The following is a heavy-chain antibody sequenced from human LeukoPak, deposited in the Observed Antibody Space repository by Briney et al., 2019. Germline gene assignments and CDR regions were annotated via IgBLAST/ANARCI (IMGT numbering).Heavy chain of an antibody. J-gene: IGHJ4*02. CDR1: GYTFTGYY. CDR2: INPNSGGT. V-gene: IGHV1-2*04. Sequence: ASVKVSCKASGYTFTGYYMHWVRQAPGQGLEWMGWINPNSGGTNYAQKFQGWVTMTRDTSISTAYMELSRLRSDDTAVYYCARRGVYSGDPFDYWGQGTLVTVSS. CDR3: ARRGVYSGDPFDY. D-gene: IGHD1-26*01.